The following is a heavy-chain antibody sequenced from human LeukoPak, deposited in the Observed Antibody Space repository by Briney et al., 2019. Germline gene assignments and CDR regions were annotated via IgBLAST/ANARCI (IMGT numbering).Heavy chain of an antibody. J-gene: IGHJ6*02. Sequence: ASVKVSCKASGYTFTSYAVSWVRQAPGQGLEWMGWISAYNGKTNYPRNLQDRVTMTIDTSTTTVYMQLWGLRPDDTAVYYCARLSSSGWPLECMDVWGQGTTVTVPS. D-gene: IGHD6-19*01. CDR2: ISAYNGKT. V-gene: IGHV1-18*01. CDR3: ARLSSSGWPLECMDV. CDR1: GYTFTSYA.